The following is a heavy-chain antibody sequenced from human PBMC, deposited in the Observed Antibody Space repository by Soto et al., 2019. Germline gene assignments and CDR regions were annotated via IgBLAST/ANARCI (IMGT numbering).Heavy chain of an antibody. CDR3: ARDLPLWSGESSPNNTWFDP. CDR2: ISAYNGNT. J-gene: IGHJ5*02. CDR1: GYPFTSYG. V-gene: IGHV1-18*01. Sequence: VRVAYQASGYPFTSYGIIWVRKATGQGLEWMGWISAYNGNTNYAQKLQGRVTMTTDTSTSTAYMELRSLRSDDTAVYYCARDLPLWSGESSPNNTWFDPSAQGTLVTVSS. D-gene: IGHD3-10*01.